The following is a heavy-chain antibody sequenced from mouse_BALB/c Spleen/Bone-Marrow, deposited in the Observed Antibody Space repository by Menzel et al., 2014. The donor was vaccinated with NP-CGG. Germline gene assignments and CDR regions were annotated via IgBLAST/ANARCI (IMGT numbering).Heavy chain of an antibody. V-gene: IGHV2-9*02. CDR1: GFSLTSYG. D-gene: IGHD1-1*02. CDR3: ARDGVYGSHYYAMDY. CDR2: IWAGGST. J-gene: IGHJ4*01. Sequence: VQGVESGPGLVAPSQSLSITCTVSGFSLTSYGVHWVRQPPGKGLEWLGVIWAGGSTNYSSALMSRLSISKDNSKSQVFLKMNSLQTDDTAMYYCARDGVYGSHYYAMDYWGQGTSVTVSS.